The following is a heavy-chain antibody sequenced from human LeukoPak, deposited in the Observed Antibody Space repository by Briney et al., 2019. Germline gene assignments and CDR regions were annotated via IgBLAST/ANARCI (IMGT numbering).Heavy chain of an antibody. CDR1: GYTFTSYG. V-gene: IGHV1-18*01. D-gene: IGHD2-21*02. CDR2: ISAYNGNT. J-gene: IGHJ6*02. Sequence: GASVKVSCKASGYTFTSYGTSLVRQAPGQGLEWMGWISAYNGNTNYAQKLQGRVTMTTDTSTSTAYMELRSLRSDDTAVYYCAGYCGGDCYTAYGMDVWGQGTTVTVSS. CDR3: AGYCGGDCYTAYGMDV.